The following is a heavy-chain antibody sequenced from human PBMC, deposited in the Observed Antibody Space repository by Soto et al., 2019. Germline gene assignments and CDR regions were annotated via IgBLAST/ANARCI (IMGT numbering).Heavy chain of an antibody. D-gene: IGHD3-22*01. V-gene: IGHV1-18*01. Sequence: QVQLVQSGAEVKKPGASVKVSCKASGYTFTSYGISWVRQAPGQGLEWMGWINTYNGNTNHARKFQGRVTLTTDTSTSTAYIAVRSLRADDTAVYYCARDPSYYDRSVYPFEYGGQGTLVTVSS. CDR3: ARDPSYYDRSVYPFEY. CDR2: INTYNGNT. J-gene: IGHJ4*02. CDR1: GYTFTSYG.